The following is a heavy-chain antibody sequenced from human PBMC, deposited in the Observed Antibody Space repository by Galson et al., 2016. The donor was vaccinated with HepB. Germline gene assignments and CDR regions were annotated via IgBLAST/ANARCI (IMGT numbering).Heavy chain of an antibody. CDR1: GYNFSNFA. J-gene: IGHJ6*02. D-gene: IGHD2-2*01. Sequence: SLRLSCAGSGYNFSNFAMHWVRQAPGKGLQWAAVTSFDGSNKFYADFVEGRFTISRDNTKNPLSLQMNSLKPEDTAVYHCAADIIVEPAVVRAGGAWGCMDVWGQGTTVIVSS. V-gene: IGHV3-30-3*01. CDR3: AADIIVEPAVVRAGGAWGCMDV. CDR2: TSFDGSNK.